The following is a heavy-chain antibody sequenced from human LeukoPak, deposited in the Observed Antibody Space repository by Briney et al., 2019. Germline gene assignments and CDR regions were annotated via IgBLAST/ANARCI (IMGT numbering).Heavy chain of an antibody. CDR3: AGIAAAEELDY. D-gene: IGHD6-13*01. J-gene: IGHJ4*02. CDR1: GGTFSSYA. V-gene: IGHV1-69*04. CDR2: IIPILGIA. Sequence: GASVKVSCKASGGTFSSYAISWVRQAPGQGLEWMGRIIPILGIANYAQKFQGRVTITADKSTSTAYMELSSLRSVDTAVYYCAGIAAAEELDYWGQGTLVTVSS.